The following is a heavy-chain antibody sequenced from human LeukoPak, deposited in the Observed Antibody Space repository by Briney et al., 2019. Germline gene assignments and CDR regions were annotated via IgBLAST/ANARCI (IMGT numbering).Heavy chain of an antibody. CDR2: IRYDGSNK. CDR3: AKVVRSSGWVYYYYYYMDV. J-gene: IGHJ6*03. Sequence: GGSLRLSCAASGFTFSSYGMHWVRHAPGKGLEWVAFIRYDGSNKYYADSVKGRFTISRDNSKNTLYLQMNSLRAEDTAVYYCAKVVRSSGWVYYYYYYMDVWGKGTTVTLSS. D-gene: IGHD6-19*01. V-gene: IGHV3-30*02. CDR1: GFTFSSYG.